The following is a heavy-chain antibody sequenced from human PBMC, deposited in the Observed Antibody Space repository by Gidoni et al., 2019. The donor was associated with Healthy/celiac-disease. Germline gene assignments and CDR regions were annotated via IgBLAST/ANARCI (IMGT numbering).Heavy chain of an antibody. J-gene: IGHJ4*02. D-gene: IGHD3-22*01. CDR1: GGSFSGDY. CDR2: MNHSGST. Sequence: QVQLQQCVAGLLKPSETLSLTCAVYGGSFSGDYWRWIRQPPGKGLEWIGEMNHSGSTNYNPSIESRVTISADTSKTQFSLKLSSVTAAETAVYYCARGRLFQAPRRFDYWGQGTLVTVSS. CDR3: ARGRLFQAPRRFDY. V-gene: IGHV4-34*01.